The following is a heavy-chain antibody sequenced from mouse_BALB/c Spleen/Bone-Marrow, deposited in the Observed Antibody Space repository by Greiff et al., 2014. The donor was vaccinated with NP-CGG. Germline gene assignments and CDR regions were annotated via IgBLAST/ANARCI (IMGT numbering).Heavy chain of an antibody. CDR2: ITGGGTT. J-gene: IGHJ4*01. V-gene: IGHV5-6-5*01. CDR3: ARHYGYVDAMDY. CDR1: GITVSSYT. Sequence: EVKLEESGGGLVKPGESLKFSCAASGITVSSYTMSWVRQTPEKRLEWVASITGGGTTYYPDSVKGRFTISRDNARNILCLQVSSLRSEDTAIYYCARHYGYVDAMDYWGQGTSVTVSS. D-gene: IGHD1-2*01.